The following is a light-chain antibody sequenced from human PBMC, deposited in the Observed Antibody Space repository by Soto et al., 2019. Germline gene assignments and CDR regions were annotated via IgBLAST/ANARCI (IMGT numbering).Light chain of an antibody. CDR2: GAS. V-gene: IGKV3-15*01. J-gene: IGKJ2*01. CDR1: QSVSSN. Sequence: EIVMTQSPATLSVSPGERATLSCRASQSVSSNLAWYQQKPGQAPRLLIYGASTRATGIPARFSGSGSGTEFTLIISSPQSEDFAIYYCQQYNNCAPYTYGQGTKLEIK. CDR3: QQYNNCAPYT.